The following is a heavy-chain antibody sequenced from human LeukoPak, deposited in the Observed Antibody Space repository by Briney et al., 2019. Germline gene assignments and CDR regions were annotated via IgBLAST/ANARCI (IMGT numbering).Heavy chain of an antibody. D-gene: IGHD3-22*01. CDR2: ISGSGGST. J-gene: IGHJ4*02. V-gene: IGHV3-23*01. Sequence: GGSLRLSCAASGFTFSSYAMSWVRQAPGKGLEWVSAISGSGGSTYYADSVKGRFTISRDNSKNTLYLQMNSLRAEDTAVYYCAKDRAYYDSSGYSPDYWGQGTLVTVSS. CDR3: AKDRAYYDSSGYSPDY. CDR1: GFTFSSYA.